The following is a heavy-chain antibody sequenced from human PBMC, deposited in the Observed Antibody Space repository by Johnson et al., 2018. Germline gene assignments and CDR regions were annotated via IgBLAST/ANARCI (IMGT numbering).Heavy chain of an antibody. J-gene: IGHJ6*03. Sequence: EVQLVESGGGLVQPGGSLRLSCAASGFSFSSYAMAWVRQAPGKGLEWVSAMSGGGASTYYADSVKGRFTMSRDNSKNTLFLQMNSLRAEDTAMYYCAKDPYYYDGSAYSTSYYYYYMDVWGKGTTVTVSS. V-gene: IGHV3-23*04. CDR2: MSGGGAST. CDR3: AKDPYYYDGSAYSTSYYYYYMDV. CDR1: GFSFSSYA. D-gene: IGHD3-22*01.